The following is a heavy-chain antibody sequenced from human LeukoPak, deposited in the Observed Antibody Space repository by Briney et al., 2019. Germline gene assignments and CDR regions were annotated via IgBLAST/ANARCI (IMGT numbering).Heavy chain of an antibody. CDR3: ARGLGPMSPSLDY. CDR2: INHSGRV. D-gene: IGHD3-22*01. CDR1: GESFSYNY. V-gene: IGHV4-34*01. Sequence: SETLSLTCAVSGESFSYNYWTWVRQPPGKGLEWIGDINHSGRVNYRPSLKSRVTISVDTSKSQFSLKLSAVTAADTAVYYCARGLGPMSPSLDYWGQGSLVTVS. J-gene: IGHJ4*02.